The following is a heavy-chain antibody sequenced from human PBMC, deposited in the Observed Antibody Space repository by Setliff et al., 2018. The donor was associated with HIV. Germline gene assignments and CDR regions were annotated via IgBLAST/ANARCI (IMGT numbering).Heavy chain of an antibody. Sequence: PGGSLRLSCAASGFTFSNAWMNWVRQAPGKGLEWVGRIKSKTDGGTTDYAAPVKGRFTISRDDSKNTLYLQMNSLKTEDTAVYYCTTDPSKRTRYCSSTNCYRFDYWGQGTLVTVSS. CDR1: GFTFSNAW. CDR3: TTDPSKRTRYCSSTNCYRFDY. V-gene: IGHV3-15*01. D-gene: IGHD2-2*02. J-gene: IGHJ4*02. CDR2: IKSKTDGGTT.